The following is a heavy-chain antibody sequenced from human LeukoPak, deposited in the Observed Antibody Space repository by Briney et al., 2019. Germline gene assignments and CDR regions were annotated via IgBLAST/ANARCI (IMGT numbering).Heavy chain of an antibody. V-gene: IGHV1-8*01. J-gene: IGHJ4*02. Sequence: GASVKVSCKASGYTFTSYDINWVRQATGQGLEWMGWMNPNSGNTGYAQKFQGRVTMTRDTSTSTVYMELSSLRSEDTAVYYCACLSHLGSRYFDYWGQGTLVTVSS. D-gene: IGHD3-10*01. CDR3: ACLSHLGSRYFDY. CDR1: GYTFTSYD. CDR2: MNPNSGNT.